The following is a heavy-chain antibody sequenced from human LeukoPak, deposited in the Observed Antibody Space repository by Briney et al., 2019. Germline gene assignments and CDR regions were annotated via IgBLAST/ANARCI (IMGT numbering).Heavy chain of an antibody. CDR1: GYTFTSYG. CDR3: ARDRGGTGDFDY. J-gene: IGHJ4*02. CDR2: INADNGDT. V-gene: IGHV1-18*01. D-gene: IGHD1-1*01. Sequence: ASVKVSCKASGYTFTSYGISWVRQAPGQGLEWMGWINADNGDTKYSQKFQGRVTIARDTSASTAYMELSSLRSEDTAVYYCARDRGGTGDFDYWGQGTLVTVSS.